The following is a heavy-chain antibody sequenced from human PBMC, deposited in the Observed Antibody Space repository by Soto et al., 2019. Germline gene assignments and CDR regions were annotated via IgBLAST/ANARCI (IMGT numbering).Heavy chain of an antibody. Sequence: PSETLSLTCAVYGGSFSGYYWTWIRQPPGTGLEWIGEINHSGSTNYNPSLKSRVTLSVDTSKNQFSLKLTSVTAADTAVYYCAREKITGLFDYWGQGTLVTSPQ. CDR2: INHSGST. CDR3: AREKITGLFDY. V-gene: IGHV4-34*01. D-gene: IGHD2-8*02. CDR1: GGSFSGYY. J-gene: IGHJ4*02.